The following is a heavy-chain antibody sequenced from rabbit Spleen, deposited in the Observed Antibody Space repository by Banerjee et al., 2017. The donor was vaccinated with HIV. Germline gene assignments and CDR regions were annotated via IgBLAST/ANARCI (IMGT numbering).Heavy chain of an antibody. J-gene: IGHJ6*01. CDR1: GFSFSNKVV. D-gene: IGHD8-1*01. V-gene: IGHV1S45*01. CDR2: IAGSSSGFT. CDR3: ARDTGSSFSSYGMDL. Sequence: QEQLVESRGGLVKPEGSLKLSCTASGFSFSNKVVMCWVRQAPGKGLEWIACIAGSSSGFTYSATWAKGRFTCSKTSSTTVTLQMTSLTVADTATYFCARDTGSSFSSYGMDLWGPGTLVTVS.